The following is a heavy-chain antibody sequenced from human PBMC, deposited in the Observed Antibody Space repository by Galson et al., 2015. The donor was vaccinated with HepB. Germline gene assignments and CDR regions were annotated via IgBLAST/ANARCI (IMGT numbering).Heavy chain of an antibody. CDR2: ISGRGHST. CDR1: GFTFSSYA. J-gene: IGHJ4*02. CDR3: AKEENYSTDY. Sequence: SLRLSCAASGFTFSSYAMSWVRQAPGKGLEWVSDISGRGHSTNYADSVKGRFTISRDNSKNTLYLQMNSLRAEDTAVYYCAKEENYSTDYWGQGTLVTVSS. V-gene: IGHV3-23*01. D-gene: IGHD4-11*01.